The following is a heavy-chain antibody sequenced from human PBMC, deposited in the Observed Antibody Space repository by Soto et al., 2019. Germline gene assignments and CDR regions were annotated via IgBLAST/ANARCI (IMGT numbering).Heavy chain of an antibody. D-gene: IGHD2-8*01. CDR3: ARHPGYAVPTVYATHYFNY. J-gene: IGHJ4*02. CDR1: GDSISSNNYY. Sequence: QLQLQESGPGLVKPSETLSLTCSVSGDSISSNNYYCGWIRQPPGKGLEWIGSIHYTGSTHYNPSLKGRVTISVDTSTSQFSLKLSSVTAADTAVYYCARHPGYAVPTVYATHYFNYWGQGILVTVST. V-gene: IGHV4-39*01. CDR2: IHYTGST.